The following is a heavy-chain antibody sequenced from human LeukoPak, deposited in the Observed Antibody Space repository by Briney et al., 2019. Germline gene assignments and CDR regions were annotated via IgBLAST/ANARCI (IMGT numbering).Heavy chain of an antibody. CDR2: IYYSGST. J-gene: IGHJ2*01. CDR3: ARAYSSSKTNWYFDL. V-gene: IGHV4-59*01. D-gene: IGHD6-13*01. CDR1: GGSISSYY. Sequence: SETLSLTCTVSGGSISSYYWSWIRQPPGKGLEWIGYIYYSGSTNYNPSLKSRVTISVDTSKNQSSLKLSSVTAADTAVYYCARAYSSSKTNWYFDLWGRGTLVTVSS.